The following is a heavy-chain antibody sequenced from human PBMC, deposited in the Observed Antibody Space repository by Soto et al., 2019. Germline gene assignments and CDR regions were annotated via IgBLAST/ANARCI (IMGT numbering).Heavy chain of an antibody. CDR3: AHSSSRWPLGY. CDR2: VYWDDDK. D-gene: IGHD4-17*01. V-gene: IGHV2-5*02. CDR1: GFSLSTSGVG. J-gene: IGHJ4*02. Sequence: QITLKESGPTLVKPTQTLTLTCTFSGFSLSTSGVGVVWLRQPPGKALEWLALVYWDDDKPYSPSLKSRLTIAQDTAKYQVVLTMNNMDHVDTATYYCAHSSSRWPLGYWGQGALVTVSS.